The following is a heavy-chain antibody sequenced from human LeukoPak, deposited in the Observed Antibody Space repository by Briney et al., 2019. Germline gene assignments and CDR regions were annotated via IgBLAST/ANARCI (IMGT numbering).Heavy chain of an antibody. J-gene: IGHJ4*02. CDR1: GFTFSSYW. V-gene: IGHV3-7*01. Sequence: QPGGSLRLSCAASGFTFSSYWMSWVRQAPGKGLEWVANIKQDGSEKYYVDSVKGRFTISRDNAKNSLYLQMNSLRAEDTAVYYCARDYGSDCSSLSCPSPFDYWGQGTLVTVSS. CDR3: ARDYGSDCSSLSCPSPFDY. CDR2: IKQDGSEK. D-gene: IGHD2-2*01.